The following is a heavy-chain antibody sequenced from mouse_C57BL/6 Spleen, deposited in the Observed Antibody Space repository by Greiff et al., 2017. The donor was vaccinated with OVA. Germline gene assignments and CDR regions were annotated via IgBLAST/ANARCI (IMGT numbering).Heavy chain of an antibody. V-gene: IGHV1-55*01. J-gene: IGHJ2*01. Sequence: QVQLQQPGAELVKPGASVKMSCKASGYTFTSYWITWVKQRPGQGLEWIGVIYPGSGSTNYNEKFKSKATLTVDTSSSPAYMQLSSLTSEDSAVYYCARRLGGFDYWGQGTTLTVSS. CDR1: GYTFTSYW. CDR3: ARRLGGFDY. D-gene: IGHD4-1*01. CDR2: IYPGSGST.